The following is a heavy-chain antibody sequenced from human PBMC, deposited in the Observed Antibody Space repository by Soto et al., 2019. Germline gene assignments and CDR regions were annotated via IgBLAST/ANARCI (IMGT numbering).Heavy chain of an antibody. Sequence: ASVNVSCKSSGYTFTGYYIHWVRQAPGQGLECMGWINPNSGGTNCAQKFQGWVTMTRDTSISTAYMELSRLRSDDTAVYYCARDLVTTIFGVVIMNGMDVWGQGTTVTVSS. V-gene: IGHV1-2*04. CDR3: ARDLVTTIFGVVIMNGMDV. CDR2: INPNSGGT. CDR1: GYTFTGYY. J-gene: IGHJ6*02. D-gene: IGHD3-3*01.